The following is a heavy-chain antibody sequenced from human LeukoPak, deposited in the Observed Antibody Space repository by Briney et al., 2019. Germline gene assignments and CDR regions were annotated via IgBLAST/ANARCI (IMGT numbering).Heavy chain of an antibody. V-gene: IGHV1-2*02. J-gene: IGHJ4*02. Sequence: ASVKVSCKASGYTFTDYYMHWVRQAPGQGLEWMGWINPNDGDTNYAQKFQGRVAMTRDTSISTAHMEVSRLRSDDTAVYYCARANFLYCSSSTCLFDYWGQGTLVTVSS. D-gene: IGHD2-2*01. CDR2: INPNDGDT. CDR1: GYTFTDYY. CDR3: ARANFLYCSSSTCLFDY.